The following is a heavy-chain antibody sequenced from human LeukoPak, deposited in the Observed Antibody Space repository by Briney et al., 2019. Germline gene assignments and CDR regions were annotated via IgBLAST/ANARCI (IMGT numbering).Heavy chain of an antibody. CDR1: GGSISSYY. J-gene: IGHJ6*02. V-gene: IGHV4-59*01. Sequence: SETLSLTCSVCGGSISSYYGSWIRQPRGKGLECLGYIYYSGSTNYNPSLKSRVTISVDTSKNQFSLNLSSVTAADTAVYYCAGNLVQYYYYGMDVWGQGTTVTVSS. CDR2: IYYSGST. CDR3: AGNLVQYYYYGMDV.